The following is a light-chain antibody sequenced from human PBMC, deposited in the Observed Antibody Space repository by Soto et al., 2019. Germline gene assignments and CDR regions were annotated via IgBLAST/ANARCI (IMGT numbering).Light chain of an antibody. V-gene: IGKV1-5*01. J-gene: IGKJ1*01. CDR1: QSISSW. CDR2: DAS. CDR3: QQYNSYSRKT. Sequence: DIQMTQSPSTLSASVGDRVTITCRASQSISSWLAWYQQKPGKAPKLLIYDASSLEGGVPSRFSGSGSGTEFTLTISSLQPDDFATYYCQQYNSYSRKTFGQGTKVEIK.